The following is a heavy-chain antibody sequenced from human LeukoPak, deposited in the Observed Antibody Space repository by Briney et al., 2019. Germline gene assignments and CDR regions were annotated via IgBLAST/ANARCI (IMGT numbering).Heavy chain of an antibody. V-gene: IGHV3-11*05. CDR2: ISTSGTYT. CDR3: AKGPRAAAGLPQVGT. J-gene: IGHJ4*02. CDR1: GFTFSDYY. Sequence: GSLRLSCAASGFTFSDYYMSWIRQAPGKGLEGVSYISTSGTYTNYADSVKGRFTISRDNAKNSLYLQMSSLRAEDTAVYYCAKGPRAAAGLPQVGTRGQGTLLTVSS. D-gene: IGHD6-13*01.